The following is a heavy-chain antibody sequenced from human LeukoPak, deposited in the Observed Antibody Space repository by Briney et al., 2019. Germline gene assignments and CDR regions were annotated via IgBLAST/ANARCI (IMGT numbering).Heavy chain of an antibody. CDR1: GGSISSGDYY. J-gene: IGHJ5*02. D-gene: IGHD4-23*01. V-gene: IGHV4-30-4*08. CDR3: ARVILRTVVTPYVWWFDP. CDR2: IYYSGST. Sequence: SETLSLTCTVSGGSISSGDYYWRWIRQPPGKGLEWIGYIYYSGSTYYNPSLKSRVTISVDTSKNQFSLKLSSVTAADTAVYYCARVILRTVVTPYVWWFDPWGQGTLVTVSS.